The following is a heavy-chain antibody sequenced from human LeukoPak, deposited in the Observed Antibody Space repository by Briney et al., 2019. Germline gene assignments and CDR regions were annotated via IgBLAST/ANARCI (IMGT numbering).Heavy chain of an antibody. Sequence: SETLSLTCTVSGGSISRYYWSWIRQPPGERLEWIGWIHYSGSTAYNPSLESRVTMSVDTSKNRISLKMTSVTAADTATYYCARWGYFDSSGYFVVDYWGQGALVVVSS. V-gene: IGHV4-59*01. CDR1: GGSISRYY. CDR2: IHYSGST. D-gene: IGHD3-22*01. J-gene: IGHJ4*02. CDR3: ARWGYFDSSGYFVVDY.